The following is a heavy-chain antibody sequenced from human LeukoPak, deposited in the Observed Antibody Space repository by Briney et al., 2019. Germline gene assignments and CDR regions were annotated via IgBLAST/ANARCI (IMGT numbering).Heavy chain of an antibody. Sequence: PGGSLRLSCAASGFTFSSYAMHWVRQAPGKGLEWVSGISGSGTSKYYADSVRGRFTISRDNSKNTLYLQMNSLRAEDTAVYYCAKVSSGWYYFDSWGQGTLVTVSS. V-gene: IGHV3-23*01. CDR3: AKVSSGWYYFDS. CDR2: ISGSGTSK. J-gene: IGHJ4*02. D-gene: IGHD6-13*01. CDR1: GFTFSSYA.